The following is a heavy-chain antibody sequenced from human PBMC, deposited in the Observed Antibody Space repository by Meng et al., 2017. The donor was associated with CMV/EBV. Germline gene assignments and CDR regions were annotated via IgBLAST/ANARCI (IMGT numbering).Heavy chain of an antibody. CDR1: GFTFSSYE. D-gene: IGHD6-13*01. J-gene: IGHJ6*02. CDR3: ARGGKQLVLVPVYYYYGMDV. Sequence: LTCAASGFTFSSYEMNWVRQAPGKGLEWVSYISSSGSTIYYADSVKGRFTISRDNAKNSLYLQMNSLRAEDTAVYYCARGGKQLVLVPVYYYYGMDVWGQGTTVTVSS. CDR2: ISSSGSTI. V-gene: IGHV3-48*03.